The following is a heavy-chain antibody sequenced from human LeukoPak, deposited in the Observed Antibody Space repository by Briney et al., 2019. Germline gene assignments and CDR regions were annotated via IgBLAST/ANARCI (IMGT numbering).Heavy chain of an antibody. V-gene: IGHV1-8*01. D-gene: IGHD6-13*01. J-gene: IGHJ6*02. Sequence: ASAKVSCKASGYTFTSYDINWVRQAAGQGLEWMGWMNPNSGNTGYAQKFQGRVTMTRNTSISTAYMELSSLRSEDTAVYYCARGGIAAVGTVYYYGMDVWGQGTTVTVSS. CDR1: GYTFTSYD. CDR3: ARGGIAAVGTVYYYGMDV. CDR2: MNPNSGNT.